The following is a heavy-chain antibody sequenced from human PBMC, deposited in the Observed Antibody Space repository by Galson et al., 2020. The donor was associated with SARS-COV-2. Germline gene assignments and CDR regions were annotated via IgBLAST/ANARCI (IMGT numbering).Heavy chain of an antibody. V-gene: IGHV3-30*04. J-gene: IGHJ5*02. CDR2: ISYDGSNK. CDR3: ARGGGSYYNWFDP. Sequence: GGSLRLSCAASGFTFSIYAMHWVRQAPGKGLEWVAVISYDGSNKYYADSVKGRFTISRDNSKNTLYLQMNSLRAEDTAVYYCARGGGSYYNWFDPWGQGTLVTVSS. CDR1: GFTFSIYA. D-gene: IGHD1-26*01.